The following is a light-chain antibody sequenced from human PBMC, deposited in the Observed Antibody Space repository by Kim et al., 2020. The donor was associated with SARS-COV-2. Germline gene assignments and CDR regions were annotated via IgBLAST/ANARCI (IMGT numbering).Light chain of an antibody. J-gene: IGLJ3*02. CDR2: RNN. Sequence: QTPAATGTGNTDRLGNQGAAWLQQHQGHPPKLLSYRNNNRPSGISERFSASRSGNTASLTITGLQPEDEADYYCSALDSSLSALWVFGGGTQRTVL. V-gene: IGLV10-54*02. CDR1: TDRLGNQG. CDR3: SALDSSLSALWV.